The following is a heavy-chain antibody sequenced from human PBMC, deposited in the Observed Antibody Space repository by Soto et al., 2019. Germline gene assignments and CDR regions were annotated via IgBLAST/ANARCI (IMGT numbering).Heavy chain of an antibody. CDR2: FDPEDGET. D-gene: IGHD1-7*01. CDR1: GYTLTELS. Sequence: ASVKVSCKVSGYTLTELSMHCVRQSPLKWLEWMGGFDPEDGETIYAQKFQGRVTMTEDTSTDTAYMELSSLRSEDTAVYYCATSTGITGTTRYYGMDVWGQGTTVTVSS. CDR3: ATSTGITGTTRYYGMDV. J-gene: IGHJ6*02. V-gene: IGHV1-24*01.